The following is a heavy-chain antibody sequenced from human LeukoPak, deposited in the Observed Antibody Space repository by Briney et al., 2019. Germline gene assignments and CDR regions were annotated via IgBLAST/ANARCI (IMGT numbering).Heavy chain of an antibody. V-gene: IGHV3-30*03. CDR2: ISYDGSNK. D-gene: IGHD2-2*01. Sequence: GGSLRLSCAASGFTFSSYEMNWVRQAPGKGLEWVAVISYDGSNKYYADSVKGRFTISRDNSKNTLYLQMNSLRAEDTAVYYCAREVVPAASGYWGQGTLVTVSS. J-gene: IGHJ4*02. CDR1: GFTFSSYE. CDR3: AREVVPAASGY.